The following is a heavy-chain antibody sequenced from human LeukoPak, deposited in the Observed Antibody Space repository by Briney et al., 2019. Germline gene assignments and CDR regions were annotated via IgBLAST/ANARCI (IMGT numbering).Heavy chain of an antibody. CDR3: TALGAASEY. D-gene: IGHD2-15*01. CDR2: IKSKTDGGTT. Sequence: PGGSLRLSCVGSGLTFSNAWMSWIRQAPGKGLQWVGHIKSKTDGGTTEYAAPVKGRFTISRDDSKNTLYLHMNSLKNEDAALYYCTALGAASEYWGQGALVTVSS. J-gene: IGHJ4*02. CDR1: GLTFSNAW. V-gene: IGHV3-15*01.